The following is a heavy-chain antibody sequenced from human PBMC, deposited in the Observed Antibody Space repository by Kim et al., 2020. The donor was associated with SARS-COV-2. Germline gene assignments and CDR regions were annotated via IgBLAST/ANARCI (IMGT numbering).Heavy chain of an antibody. Sequence: GGSLRLSCAASGVSFNNYWMGWVRQAPGKGLEWVAHIKEDGSEKYYVDSVKGRFTISRDNAKNSLYLQMNSLRAEDTAVYYCARDRGYCTGGSCYPIFDYWRQGTQVTVSS. V-gene: IGHV3-7*03. CDR3: ARDRGYCTGGSCYPIFDY. CDR1: GVSFNNYW. J-gene: IGHJ4*02. CDR2: IKEDGSEK. D-gene: IGHD2-15*01.